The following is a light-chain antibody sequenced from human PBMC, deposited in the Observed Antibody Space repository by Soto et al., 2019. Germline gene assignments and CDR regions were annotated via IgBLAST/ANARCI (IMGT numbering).Light chain of an antibody. CDR2: KAS. J-gene: IGKJ1*01. CDR1: QSISSW. Sequence: DIQMTQSPSTLSPSVGDRVTITCRASQSISSWLAWYQQKPGKAPKLLIYKASSLESGVPSRFSGSGSGTEFTLTISSLQPDDFATYYCQQYNSYSTFGQGTKVEIK. V-gene: IGKV1-5*03. CDR3: QQYNSYST.